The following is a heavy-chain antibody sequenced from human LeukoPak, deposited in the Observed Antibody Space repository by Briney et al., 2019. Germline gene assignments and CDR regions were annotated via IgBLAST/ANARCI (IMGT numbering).Heavy chain of an antibody. D-gene: IGHD6-13*01. CDR2: INHSGST. Sequence: SETLSLTCAVYGGSFSGYYWSWIRQPPGKGLEWIGEINHSGSTNYNPFLKSRVTISVDTSKNQFSLKLSSVTAADTAVYYCARGWQQLAPVYYGMDVWGQGTTVTVSS. V-gene: IGHV4-34*01. J-gene: IGHJ6*02. CDR1: GGSFSGYY. CDR3: ARGWQQLAPVYYGMDV.